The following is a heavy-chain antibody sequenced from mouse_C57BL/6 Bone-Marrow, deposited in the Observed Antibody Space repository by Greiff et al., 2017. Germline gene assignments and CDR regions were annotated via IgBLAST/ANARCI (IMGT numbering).Heavy chain of an antibody. Sequence: VQLQESGAELVRPGTSVKVSCKASGYAFTNYLIEWVKQRPGQGLEWIGVINPGSGGTNYNEKFKGKATLTADKSSSTAYMQLSSLTSEDSAVYFCARNSYYAMDYWGQGSSVTGAS. CDR3: ARNSYYAMDY. J-gene: IGHJ4*01. CDR1: GYAFTNYL. V-gene: IGHV1-54*01. CDR2: INPGSGGT.